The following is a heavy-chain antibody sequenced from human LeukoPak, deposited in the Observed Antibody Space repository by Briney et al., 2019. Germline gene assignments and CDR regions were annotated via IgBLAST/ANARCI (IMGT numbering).Heavy chain of an antibody. CDR2: IKQDGSEK. V-gene: IGHV3-7*01. J-gene: IGHJ6*03. Sequence: PGGSLRLSCAASGFTFSSYWMSWVRQAPGKRLEWVANIKQDGSEKYYVDSVKGRFTISRDNAKNSLYLQMNSLRAEDTAVYYCARVHVDIVVVPAARFTYYYYMDVWGKGTTVTISS. CDR3: ARVHVDIVVVPAARFTYYYYMDV. CDR1: GFTFSSYW. D-gene: IGHD2-2*01.